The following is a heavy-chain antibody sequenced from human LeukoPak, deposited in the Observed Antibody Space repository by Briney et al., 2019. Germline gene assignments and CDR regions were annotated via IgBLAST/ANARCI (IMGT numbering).Heavy chain of an antibody. Sequence: PGGSLRLSCAASGFTFSSYWMHWVRQAPGKGLVWVSRLNSDGSSTGYADSVKGRFTISRDNSKNTLYLQMNSLRAEDTAVYYCAKDSSGWFDYWGQGTLVTVSS. CDR1: GFTFSSYW. D-gene: IGHD6-19*01. CDR2: LNSDGSST. V-gene: IGHV3-74*01. J-gene: IGHJ4*02. CDR3: AKDSSGWFDY.